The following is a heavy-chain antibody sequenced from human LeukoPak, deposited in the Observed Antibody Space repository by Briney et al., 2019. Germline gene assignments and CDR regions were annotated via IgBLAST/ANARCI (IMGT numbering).Heavy chain of an antibody. CDR1: GGSISSYY. V-gene: IGHV4-59*08. CDR3: ARHRYYYGSGSLAYFDY. Sequence: SETLSLTCTVSGGSISSYYWSWIRQPPGKGLEWIGYINYSGSTNYNPSLESRVTISVDTSKNQLSLKLSSVTAADTAVYYCARHRYYYGSGSLAYFDYWGQGTLVTVSS. CDR2: INYSGST. D-gene: IGHD3-10*01. J-gene: IGHJ4*02.